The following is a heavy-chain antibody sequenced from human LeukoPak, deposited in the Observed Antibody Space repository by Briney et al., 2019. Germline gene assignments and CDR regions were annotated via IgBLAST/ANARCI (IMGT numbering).Heavy chain of an antibody. J-gene: IGHJ3*02. CDR3: ARVRWGGDYDAFDI. CDR2: ISYDGSSK. V-gene: IGHV3-30-3*01. CDR1: GFTFSNYA. D-gene: IGHD4-17*01. Sequence: PGGSLRLSCAASGFTFSNYAMHWVRQAPGKGLEWVAFISYDGSSKYYADSVKGRFTISRDNSNNTLYLQMNSLRDEDTAVYFCARVRWGGDYDAFDIWGQGTMVTVSS.